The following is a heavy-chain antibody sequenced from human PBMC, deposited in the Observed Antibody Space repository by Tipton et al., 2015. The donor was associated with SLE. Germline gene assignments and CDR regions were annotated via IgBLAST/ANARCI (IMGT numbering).Heavy chain of an antibody. CDR2: IYYSGTT. CDR3: ASGPPGWPDRKGAFDI. D-gene: IGHD1-14*01. Sequence: TLSLTCTVSGGSIRSSNYYWGWIRQPPGKGLEWIGIIYYSGTTYYNPSLKSRVTISGDTPKNQFSLKLTSVTAADTAVYYCASGPPGWPDRKGAFDIWGRGTMVTISS. V-gene: IGHV4-39*01. J-gene: IGHJ3*02. CDR1: GGSIRSSNYY.